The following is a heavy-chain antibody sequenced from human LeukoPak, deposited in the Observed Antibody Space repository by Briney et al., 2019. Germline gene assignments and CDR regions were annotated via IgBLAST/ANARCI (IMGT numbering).Heavy chain of an antibody. Sequence: ASVKVSCKASGYTFTGYYVHWVRQAPGQGLEWMGWINPNSGGTNYAQKFQGRVTMTRDTSISTAYMELSRLRSDDTAVYYCARGEYNYGRDWFDPWGQGTLVTVSS. CDR2: INPNSGGT. CDR3: ARGEYNYGRDWFDP. CDR1: GYTFTGYY. D-gene: IGHD5-18*01. V-gene: IGHV1-2*02. J-gene: IGHJ5*02.